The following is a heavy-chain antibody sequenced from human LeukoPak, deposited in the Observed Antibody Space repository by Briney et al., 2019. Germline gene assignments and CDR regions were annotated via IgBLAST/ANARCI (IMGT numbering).Heavy chain of an antibody. CDR1: GFTFSDAW. J-gene: IGHJ5*02. CDR2: IKTKTDGETT. Sequence: PGGSLRLSCAASGFTFSDAWMTWVRQAPGKGLEWVGRIKTKTDGETTDYAAPVKGRFTISRDDSKNTLYLQMNSLKTEDTAVYYCTTELWFDPWGQGTLVTVSS. CDR3: TTELWFDP. V-gene: IGHV3-15*01.